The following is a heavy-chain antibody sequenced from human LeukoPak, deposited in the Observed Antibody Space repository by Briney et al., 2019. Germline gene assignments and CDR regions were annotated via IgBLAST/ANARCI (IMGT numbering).Heavy chain of an antibody. D-gene: IGHD3-22*01. Sequence: SETLSLTCTVSGGSISSYYWSWIRQPPGKGLEWIGYIYYSGSTNYNPSLKSRVTISVDTSKNQFSLKLSSVTAADTAVYYCARDRRYYDSSGYDHDAFDIWGQGTMVTVSS. J-gene: IGHJ3*02. CDR2: IYYSGST. CDR1: GGSISSYY. CDR3: ARDRRYYDSSGYDHDAFDI. V-gene: IGHV4-59*12.